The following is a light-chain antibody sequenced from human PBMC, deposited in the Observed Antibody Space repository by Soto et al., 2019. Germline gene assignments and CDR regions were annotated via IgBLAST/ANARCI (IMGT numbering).Light chain of an antibody. CDR1: SSDVGYDNY. Sequence: QSALTQPASVSGSPGQSITISCTGTSSDVGYDNYVSWFQQHPGKAPKLMIYEVSRRPSGVSNRFSGSKSGNTASLTISGLQAEDEAEYYCSSYTNINTRACVFGTGTKLTV. CDR3: SSYTNINTRACV. V-gene: IGLV2-14*01. J-gene: IGLJ1*01. CDR2: EVS.